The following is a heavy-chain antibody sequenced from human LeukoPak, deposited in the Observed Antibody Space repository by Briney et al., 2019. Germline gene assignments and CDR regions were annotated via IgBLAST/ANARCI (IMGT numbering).Heavy chain of an antibody. J-gene: IGHJ4*02. V-gene: IGHV3-64D*09. CDR3: ASTYYYDSSGYYPFDY. CDR1: GFTFSNNA. D-gene: IGHD3-22*01. Sequence: GGSLRLSCSASGFTFSNNAMHWVRQGPGKGLEYVSGITSNGRTTHYADSVKGRFTISRDNSKNTLSLQMSSLRAEDTAVYYCASTYYYDSSGYYPFDYWGRGTQVTVSS. CDR2: ITSNGRTT.